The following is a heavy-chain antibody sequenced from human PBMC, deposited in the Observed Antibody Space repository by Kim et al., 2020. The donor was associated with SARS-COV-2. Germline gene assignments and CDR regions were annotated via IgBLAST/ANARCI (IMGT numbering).Heavy chain of an antibody. D-gene: IGHD3-10*01. V-gene: IGHV3-74*01. CDR2: LSNDGTTT. J-gene: IGHJ3*02. Sequence: GGSLRLSCAASGLSVSSNWMHWVRQAPGKGLVWVSRLSNDGTTTTYADSVKGRFTISRDNAKNTVYLQMKGLRVEDTAVYYCARGIYGGFDIWGQGTMVTVSS. CDR1: GLSVSSNW. CDR3: ARGIYGGFDI.